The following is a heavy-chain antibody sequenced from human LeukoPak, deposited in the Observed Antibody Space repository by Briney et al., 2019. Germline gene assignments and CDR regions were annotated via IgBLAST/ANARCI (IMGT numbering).Heavy chain of an antibody. CDR2: ISGSGGST. CDR1: GFTFSSYA. Sequence: GGSLRLSCAASGFTFSSYAMSWVRQAPGKGLEWVSAISGSGGSTYYADSVKGRFTISGDNSKNTLYLQMNSLRAEDTAVYYCAKRSRDSSGYGYYFDYWGQGTLVTVSS. D-gene: IGHD3-22*01. J-gene: IGHJ4*02. V-gene: IGHV3-23*01. CDR3: AKRSRDSSGYGYYFDY.